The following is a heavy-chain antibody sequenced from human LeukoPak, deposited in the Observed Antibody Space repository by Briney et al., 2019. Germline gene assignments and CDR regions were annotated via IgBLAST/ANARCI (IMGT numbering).Heavy chain of an antibody. CDR1: GYSFISNW. CDR2: IYPGDSDT. J-gene: IGHJ5*02. D-gene: IGHD3-10*01. Sequence: GESLKISCKGSGYSFISNWIGWVRQMPGKGLEWMGIIYPGDSDTKYSPSFEGQVTMSVDKSISAAFLQWSSLKASDTAIYYCARGSGSSSWLDPWGQGTLVTVSS. V-gene: IGHV5-51*01. CDR3: ARGSGSSSWLDP.